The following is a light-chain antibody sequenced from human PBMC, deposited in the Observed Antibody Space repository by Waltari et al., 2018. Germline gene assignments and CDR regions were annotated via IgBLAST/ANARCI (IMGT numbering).Light chain of an antibody. V-gene: IGLV3-1*01. J-gene: IGLJ2*01. CDR3: QAWLSFTAPVE. CDR2: QDN. Sequence: SFDLSQPPSVSVSPGQTATIACSGDKLGDKYTSWYQQKPGQSPLLVIYQDNKRPSGIPDRSAGSKSGNTATLTISETQAMDEADYCGQAWLSFTAPVEFGGGTKVTVL. CDR1: KLGDKY.